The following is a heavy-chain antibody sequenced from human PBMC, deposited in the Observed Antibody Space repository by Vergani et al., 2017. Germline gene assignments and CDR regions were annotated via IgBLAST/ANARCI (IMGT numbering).Heavy chain of an antibody. CDR1: ESSFISNE. CDR2: INPIDSKI. V-gene: IGHV5-51*01. CDR3: TRHVPCGDGACLHFDH. D-gene: IGHD2-21*01. J-gene: IGHJ4*02. Sequence: EVMLVQSGAEVKKPGESLKISCKYSESSFISNEIAWVRQMSGKGLQWMGNINPIDSKIAYSPSFQGQAIMSLDKSITTPYLQWRSLKASDTAIYYCTRHVPCGDGACLHFDHWGQGTQLTVSS.